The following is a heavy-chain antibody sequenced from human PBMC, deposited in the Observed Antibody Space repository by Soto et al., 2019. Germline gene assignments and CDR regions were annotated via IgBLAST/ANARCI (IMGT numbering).Heavy chain of an antibody. CDR1: GFTVRTNY. J-gene: IGHJ4*01. Sequence: GGSLRLSCAASGFTVRTNYMSWVRQAPGKGLEWVSVIYSGGSTYYADSVKGRFTISRDNSKNTLYLQMNSLRAEDTAVYYCAAHGSGTSFYVDYWGQGSLVTVSS. V-gene: IGHV3-66*01. CDR3: AAHGSGTSFYVDY. D-gene: IGHD3-10*01. CDR2: IYSGGST.